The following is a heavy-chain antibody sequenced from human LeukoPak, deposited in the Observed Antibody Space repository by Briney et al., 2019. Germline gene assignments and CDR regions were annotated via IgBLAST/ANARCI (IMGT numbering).Heavy chain of an antibody. CDR1: GYTFTGYY. CDR2: MNPKTGKT. V-gene: IGHV1-8*03. CDR3: ARIRPVTTGLKGYYFDY. D-gene: IGHD1-1*01. Sequence: ASVKVSCKASGYTFTGYYMHWVRQAPGQGLEWVGWMNPKTGKTAYARNLQGRVTITRDTSISTAYMDLSALRSEDTAVYYCARIRPVTTGLKGYYFDYWGQGTLVTVSS. J-gene: IGHJ4*02.